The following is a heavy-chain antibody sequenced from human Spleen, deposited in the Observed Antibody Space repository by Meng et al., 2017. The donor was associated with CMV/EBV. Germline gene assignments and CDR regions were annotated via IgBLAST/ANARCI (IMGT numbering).Heavy chain of an antibody. CDR2: IYYSGHT. J-gene: IGHJ3*02. D-gene: IGHD3-16*02. CDR3: AREADDYVWGSYRPGASDI. V-gene: IGHV4-59*01. Sequence: SETLSLTCTVSGGSISSYYWSWIRQPPGKGLDWIGYIYYSGHTNYNPSLKSRVTISVDTSKNQFSLRLSVVTAADTAVCYCAREADDYVWGSYRPGASDIWGQGTMVTVSS. CDR1: GGSISSYY.